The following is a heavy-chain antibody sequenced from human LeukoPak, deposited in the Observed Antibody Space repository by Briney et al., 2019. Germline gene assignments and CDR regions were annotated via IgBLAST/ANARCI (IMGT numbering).Heavy chain of an antibody. CDR3: TKEDSGEDNY. D-gene: IGHD7-27*01. Sequence: GGSLRLSCAASGFIFSSYAMHWVRQAPGKGLEWVAVISYDGSNKYADSVKGRFTISRDNSKNTLYLQMTSLRADDTAVYYCTKEDSGEDNYWGQGTLVTVSS. J-gene: IGHJ4*02. CDR1: GFIFSSYA. V-gene: IGHV3-30*14. CDR2: ISYDGSNK.